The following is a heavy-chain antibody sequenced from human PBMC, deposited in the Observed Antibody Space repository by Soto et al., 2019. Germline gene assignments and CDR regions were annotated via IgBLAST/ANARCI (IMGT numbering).Heavy chain of an antibody. CDR3: ARERFGELLSLDY. V-gene: IGHV3-33*01. D-gene: IGHD3-10*01. CDR1: GFTFSSYG. CDR2: IWYDGSNK. Sequence: QVQLVESGGGVVQPGRSLRLSCAASGFTFSSYGMHWVHQAPGKGLEWVAVIWYDGSNKYYADSVKGRFTISRDNSKNTLYLQMNSLRAEDTAVYYCARERFGELLSLDYWGQGTLVTVSS. J-gene: IGHJ4*02.